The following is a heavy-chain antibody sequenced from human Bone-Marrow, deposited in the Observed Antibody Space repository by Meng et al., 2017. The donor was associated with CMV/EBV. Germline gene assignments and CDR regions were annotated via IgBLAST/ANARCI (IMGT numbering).Heavy chain of an antibody. J-gene: IGHJ4*02. CDR1: GGSISSSSYY. CDR2: IYYSGST. CDR3: ARRVYSSSWYFDP. V-gene: IGHV4-39*07. D-gene: IGHD6-13*01. Sequence: SETLSLTCTVSGGSISSSSYYWGWIRQPPGKGLEWIGSIYYSGSTYYNPSLKSRVTISVDTSKNQFSLKLSSVTAADTAVYYCARRVYSSSWYFDPWGQGTLVTGSS.